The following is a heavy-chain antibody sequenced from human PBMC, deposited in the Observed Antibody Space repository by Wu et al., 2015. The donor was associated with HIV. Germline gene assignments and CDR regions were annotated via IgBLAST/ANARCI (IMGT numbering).Heavy chain of an antibody. V-gene: IGHV1-2*02. J-gene: IGHJ4*02. Sequence: QVQLVQSGAEVKKPGASVKVSCKASGYTFTGYYMHWVRQAPGQGLEWMGWINPNSGGTNYAQKFQGRVTMTRDTSISTAYMELSRLRSDDTAVYYCARLEAARYVVRGVIIDYWGQGTLVTVSS. CDR1: GYTFTGYY. CDR3: ARLEAARYVVRGVIIDY. CDR2: INPNSGGT. D-gene: IGHD3-10*01.